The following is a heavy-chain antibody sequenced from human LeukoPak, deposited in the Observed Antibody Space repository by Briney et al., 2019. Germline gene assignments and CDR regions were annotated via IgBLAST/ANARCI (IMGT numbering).Heavy chain of an antibody. CDR3: TRGVL. CDR1: GFAFSRYW. V-gene: IGHV3-74*01. J-gene: IGHJ4*02. Sequence: GGSLRLSCAASGFAFSRYWMHWVRQAPGKGLAWVSGINSDGSSTSYADSVRGRFTISRDNAKNMLYLQMNSLRVGDTAVYYCTRGVLGGQGTLVTVSS. CDR2: INSDGSST.